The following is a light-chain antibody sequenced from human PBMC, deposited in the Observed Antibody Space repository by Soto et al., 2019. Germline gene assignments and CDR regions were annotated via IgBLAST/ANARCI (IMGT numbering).Light chain of an antibody. V-gene: IGKV2-40*01. J-gene: IGKJ1*01. CDR2: GAS. Sequence: DIVMTQTPLSLPVTPGEPASISCRSSQSLLDSDDGNTYLDWYLQKPGQAPRLLIYGASTRAPGFPARFSGSGSGTDFTLTISSLQSEDFAVYYCQQYNNWPWTFGQGTKVDIK. CDR1: QSLLDSDDGNTY. CDR3: QQYNNWPWT.